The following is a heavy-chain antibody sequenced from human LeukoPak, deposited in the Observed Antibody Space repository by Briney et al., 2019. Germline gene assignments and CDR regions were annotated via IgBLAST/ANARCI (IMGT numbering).Heavy chain of an antibody. CDR2: IYYSGST. V-gene: IGHV4-39*01. J-gene: IGHJ4*02. Sequence: SETLSLTCTVSGGSISSSSYYWGWIRQPPGKGLEWIGSIYYSGSTYYNPSLKSRVTISVDTSKNQFSLKLSSVTAADTAVYYCARHPKQPYYYDSSGYRAYYFDYWGQGTLVTVSS. CDR1: GGSISSSSYY. D-gene: IGHD3-22*01. CDR3: ARHPKQPYYYDSSGYRAYYFDY.